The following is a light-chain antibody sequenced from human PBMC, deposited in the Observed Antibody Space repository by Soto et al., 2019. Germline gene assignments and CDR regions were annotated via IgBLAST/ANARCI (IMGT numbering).Light chain of an antibody. Sequence: LTQSPSFLSASVGDRVTVSCRASQDISTSLAWFQQKPGQAPRLLMYGASSRATGIPDRFSGTGSGTDFTLTISRLEPEDFAVYYCQQYGSSPYTFGLGTKLEIK. J-gene: IGKJ2*01. CDR1: QDISTS. CDR2: GAS. CDR3: QQYGSSPYT. V-gene: IGKV3-20*01.